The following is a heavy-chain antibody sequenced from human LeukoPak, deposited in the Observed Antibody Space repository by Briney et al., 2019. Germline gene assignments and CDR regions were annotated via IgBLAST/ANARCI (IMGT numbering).Heavy chain of an antibody. CDR3: ARRGGSYFDY. J-gene: IGHJ4*02. CDR1: GFTFSTYA. CDR2: ISDSGGRI. V-gene: IGHV3-23*01. Sequence: PGGSLRLSCEASGFTFSTYAMSWVRQAPGKGLEWVSLISDSGGRIYYADSVKGRFTISRDNAKNSLHLQMNSLRAEDTAVYYCARRGGSYFDYWGQGTLVTVSS. D-gene: IGHD3-16*01.